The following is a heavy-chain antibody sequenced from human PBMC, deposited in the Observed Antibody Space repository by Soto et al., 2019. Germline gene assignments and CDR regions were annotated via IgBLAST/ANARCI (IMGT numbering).Heavy chain of an antibody. Sequence: GGSLRLSCAASGFTFSSYAMSWVRQAPGKGLEWVSAISGSGGSTYYADSVKGRFTISRDNSKNTLYLQMNSLRAEDTAVYYCARQPGYSNYYYYYYYMDVWGKGTTVTVSS. CDR2: ISGSGGST. J-gene: IGHJ6*03. CDR1: GFTFSSYA. CDR3: ARQPGYSNYYYYYYYMDV. D-gene: IGHD4-4*01. V-gene: IGHV3-23*01.